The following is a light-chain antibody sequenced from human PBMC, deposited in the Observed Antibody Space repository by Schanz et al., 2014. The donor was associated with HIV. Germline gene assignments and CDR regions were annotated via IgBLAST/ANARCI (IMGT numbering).Light chain of an antibody. Sequence: QSVLTQPPSASGTPGQRVTISCSGSTSNIGSNHVDWYQQLPGTAPRLLIQANNQRPSGVPDRFSGSKSGTSASLAISGLQSEDEGDYYCASWDDSLNGWVFGGGTKLTVL. CDR2: ANN. CDR1: TSNIGSNH. CDR3: ASWDDSLNGWV. V-gene: IGLV1-44*01. J-gene: IGLJ3*02.